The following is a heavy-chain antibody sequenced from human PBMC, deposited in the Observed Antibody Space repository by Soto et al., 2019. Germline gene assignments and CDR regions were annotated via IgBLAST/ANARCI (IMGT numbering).Heavy chain of an antibody. Sequence: ASVRVSCKASGYTFTGYGISWVRQAPGQGLEWMGWISAYNGNTNYAQKLQGRVTMTTDTSTSTAYMEQRSLRSDDTAVYYCARTLYCSGGSCYPGESYFDYWGQGTLVTVSS. J-gene: IGHJ4*02. D-gene: IGHD2-15*01. CDR1: GYTFTGYG. V-gene: IGHV1-18*01. CDR2: ISAYNGNT. CDR3: ARTLYCSGGSCYPGESYFDY.